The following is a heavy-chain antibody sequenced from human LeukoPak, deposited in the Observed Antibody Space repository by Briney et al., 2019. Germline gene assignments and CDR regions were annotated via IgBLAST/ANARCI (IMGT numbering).Heavy chain of an antibody. V-gene: IGHV4-39*07. J-gene: IGHJ4*02. CDR1: GGSIRDTTYY. Sequence: SETLSLTCTVSGGSIRDTTYYWGWIRQPPGTGLEWIGSIYYSGSTYYNPSLKSRVTISVDTSKNQFSLKLSSVTAADTAVYYCAREATVTTLGYWGQGTLVTVSS. D-gene: IGHD4-17*01. CDR3: AREATVTTLGY. CDR2: IYYSGST.